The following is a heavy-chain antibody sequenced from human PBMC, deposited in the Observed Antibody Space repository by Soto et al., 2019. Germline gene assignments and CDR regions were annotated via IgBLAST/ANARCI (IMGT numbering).Heavy chain of an antibody. V-gene: IGHV3-23*01. Sequence: EVQLLESGGGLVQPGGSLRLSCAASGFTFSSYAMTWVRQAPGKGLEWVSTISNGGGSTYYTDSVKGRFTISRDGSKNELYLQMISLRAEDTAVYYWAKVGCSSTSCYIGTQLKPWGQGTLVTVSS. D-gene: IGHD2-2*02. J-gene: IGHJ5*02. CDR2: ISNGGGST. CDR1: GFTFSSYA. CDR3: AKVGCSSTSCYIGTQLKP.